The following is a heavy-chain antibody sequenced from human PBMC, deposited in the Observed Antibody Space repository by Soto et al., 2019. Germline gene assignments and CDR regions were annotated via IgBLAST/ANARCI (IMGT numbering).Heavy chain of an antibody. V-gene: IGHV1-69*01. Sequence: VRLVQSGAEVKKPGSSVRVSCKTSGHSFRNYAITWLRKTPGQRLEWMGGLIPIFGTPNFAQEFQGRVTITADESPTTAYMELTNLTSEDTAVYYCAREKEGASGGFDFWGQGTLVTVSS. J-gene: IGHJ4*02. CDR3: AREKEGASGGFDF. D-gene: IGHD3-16*01. CDR2: LIPIFGTP. CDR1: GHSFRNYA.